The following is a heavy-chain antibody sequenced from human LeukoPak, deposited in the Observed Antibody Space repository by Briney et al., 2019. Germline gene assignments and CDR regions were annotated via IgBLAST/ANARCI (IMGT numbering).Heavy chain of an antibody. V-gene: IGHV3-23*01. CDR3: AKGYSGSYFTYLDY. CDR1: GFNFSSYA. Sequence: PGGSLRLSCAASGFNFSSYAMSWVRQAPGSGLEWVSVISGSAGGTYYADSVKGRFTISRDNSKNTLYLQRNSLRAEDTAVYYCAKGYSGSYFTYLDYWGQGTLVPVSS. J-gene: IGHJ4*02. CDR2: ISGSAGGT. D-gene: IGHD1-26*01.